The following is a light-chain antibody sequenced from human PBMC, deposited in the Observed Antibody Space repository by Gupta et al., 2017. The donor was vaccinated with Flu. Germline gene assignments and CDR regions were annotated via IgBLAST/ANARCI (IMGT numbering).Light chain of an antibody. Sequence: DIVLTQSPGTLSLSPGERATLSCRASQSVNNNLLTWYQQKPGQAPRLLIYGASSRATGIPDRFSGSGSGTDFTLTIRSLEPEDVAVYYCQQYGSTPYTFGQGTKVEIK. J-gene: IGKJ2*01. CDR1: QSVNNNL. CDR2: GAS. V-gene: IGKV3-20*01. CDR3: QQYGSTPYT.